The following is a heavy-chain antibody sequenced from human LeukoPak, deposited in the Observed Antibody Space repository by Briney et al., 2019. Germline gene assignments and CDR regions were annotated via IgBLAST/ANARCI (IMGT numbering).Heavy chain of an antibody. CDR2: INHSGST. D-gene: IGHD3-22*01. Sequence: PSETLSLTCAVYGGSFSGYYWSWIRQPPGKGLEWIGEINHSGSTNYNPSLKSRVTISVDTSKNQFSLKLSSVTAADTAVYYCARLGQYYYDSSGYYRFDYWGQGTLVTVSS. J-gene: IGHJ4*02. CDR3: ARLGQYYYDSSGYYRFDY. V-gene: IGHV4-34*01. CDR1: GGSFSGYY.